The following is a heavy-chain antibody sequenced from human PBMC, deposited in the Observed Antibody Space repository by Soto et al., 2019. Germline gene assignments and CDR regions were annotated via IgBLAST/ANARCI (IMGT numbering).Heavy chain of an antibody. Sequence: GWSLRLSCAASGFAFHTHALSGVRQATGKGLEWVSGISASGVTTYYADSVKGRFTIARDNSKNTVTLQMNSLRAEDTAFYYCAKDRTPPLSLSPSSQAIKNLLVGQCFDSWGQGTLVTVSS. CDR3: AKDRTPPLSLSPSSQAIKNLLVGQCFDS. CDR1: GFAFHTHA. J-gene: IGHJ4*02. V-gene: IGHV3-23*01. CDR2: ISASGVTT. D-gene: IGHD2-8*02.